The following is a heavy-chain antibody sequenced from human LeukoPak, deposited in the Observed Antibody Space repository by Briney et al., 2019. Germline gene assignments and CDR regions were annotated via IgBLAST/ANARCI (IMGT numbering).Heavy chain of an antibody. V-gene: IGHV3-23*01. J-gene: IGHJ4*02. CDR2: ISGGSVST. CDR3: AKAGSGWYYFDY. Sequence: PGGSLRLSCAASGFTFSNYAMNWVRQAPGKGLEWVSGISGGSVSTYYADSVKGRFTISRDNSKNTLYLQMNSLRAEDTAVYYCAKAGSGWYYFDYWGQGTLVTVSS. CDR1: GFTFSNYA. D-gene: IGHD6-19*01.